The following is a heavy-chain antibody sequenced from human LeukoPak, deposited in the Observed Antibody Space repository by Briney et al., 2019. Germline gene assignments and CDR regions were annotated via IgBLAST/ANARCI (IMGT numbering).Heavy chain of an antibody. CDR2: INHSGST. V-gene: IGHV4-34*01. CDR3: ARERGSSSVNWFDP. CDR1: GGSFSGYY. J-gene: IGHJ5*02. Sequence: SETLSLTCAVYGGSFSGYYWSWIRQPPGKGLEWIGEINHSGSTNYNPSLKSRVTISVDTSKNQFSLKLSSVTAADTAVYYCARERGSSSVNWFDPWGQGTLVTVSS. D-gene: IGHD6-6*01.